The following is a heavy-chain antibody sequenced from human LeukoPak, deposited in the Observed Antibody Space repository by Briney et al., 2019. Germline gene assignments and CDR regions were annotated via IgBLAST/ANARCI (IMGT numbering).Heavy chain of an antibody. J-gene: IGHJ4*02. Sequence: GGSLRLSCAASGFTFSSYAMSWVRQAPGKGQEWVGFIRSKAYGGTTEYAASVKGRFTISRDDSKSIAYLQMNSLKTEDTAVYYCTRAVIVVVVFDYWGQGTLVTVSS. D-gene: IGHD3-22*01. CDR3: TRAVIVVVVFDY. CDR2: IRSKAYGGTT. CDR1: GFTFSSYA. V-gene: IGHV3-49*04.